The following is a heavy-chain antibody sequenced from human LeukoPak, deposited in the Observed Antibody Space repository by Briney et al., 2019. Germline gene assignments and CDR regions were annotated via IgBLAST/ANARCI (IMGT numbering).Heavy chain of an antibody. J-gene: IGHJ4*02. CDR3: ARDSGSGVQGYYFDR. CDR2: IYASGTT. CDR1: GVSISGNY. D-gene: IGHD3-10*01. Sequence: SETLSLTCTVSGVSISGNYWSWVRQPAGKGLEWIGRIYASGTTNYNPSLKSRVTMSADTSKNQFSLELSSVTAADTAVYYCARDSGSGVQGYYFDRWGQGTLVTVSS. V-gene: IGHV4-4*07.